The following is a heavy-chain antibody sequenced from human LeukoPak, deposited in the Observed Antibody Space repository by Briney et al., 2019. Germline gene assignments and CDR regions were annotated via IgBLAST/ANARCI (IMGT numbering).Heavy chain of an antibody. V-gene: IGHV3-21*01. CDR2: ISSSSSYI. D-gene: IGHD5-12*01. CDR1: GFTFSSYS. J-gene: IGHJ4*02. Sequence: GGCLRLSCAASGFTFSSYSMNSVRQAPGEGLEWVSSISSSSSYIYYADSVKGRFTISRDNAKNSLYLQMNSLRAEDTAVYYCARGSGSGYDYDCWGQGTLVSVS. CDR3: ARGSGSGYDYDC.